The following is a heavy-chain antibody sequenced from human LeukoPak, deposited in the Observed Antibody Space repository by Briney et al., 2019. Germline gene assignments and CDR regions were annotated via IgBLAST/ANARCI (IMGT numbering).Heavy chain of an antibody. CDR2: IIPIFGTA. V-gene: IGHV1-69*05. CDR1: GGTFSSYA. D-gene: IGHD3-22*01. Sequence: ASVKVSCKASGGTFSSYAISWVRQAPGQGLEWMGGIIPIFGTANYAQKFQGRVTITTVESTSTAYMELSSLRSEDTAVYYCARGTDSSGYYSFDYWGQGTLVTVSS. J-gene: IGHJ4*02. CDR3: ARGTDSSGYYSFDY.